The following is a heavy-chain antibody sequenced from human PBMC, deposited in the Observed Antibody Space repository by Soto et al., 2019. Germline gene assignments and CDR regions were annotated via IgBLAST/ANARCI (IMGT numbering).Heavy chain of an antibody. D-gene: IGHD3-3*01. CDR3: ARDNGDDFWAGYFFY. CDR1: GCSMSSGGYY. CDR2: IYYSGST. V-gene: IGHV4-31*03. Sequence: SRARTCTVSGCSMSSGGYYWSWIRQHPGKGLEWIGYIYYSGSTYYNPSLKSRVTISVDTSKNQFSLKLSSVTAADTAVYYCARDNGDDFWAGYFFYWGQGTLVTVSS. J-gene: IGHJ4*02.